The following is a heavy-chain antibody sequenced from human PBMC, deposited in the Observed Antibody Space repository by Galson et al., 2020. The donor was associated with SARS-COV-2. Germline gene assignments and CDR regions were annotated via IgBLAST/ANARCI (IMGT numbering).Heavy chain of an antibody. Sequence: TGGSLRLSCAASGFTFSSHWMTWVRQAPGKGLEWVANIKSDGSEKYYVDSVKGRFTISRDNAQNSLYLQMNSLRAEDTAVYYCTRSLTTGSYWGQGTLVTVSS. V-gene: IGHV3-7*05. CDR1: GFTFSSHW. D-gene: IGHD4-4*01. J-gene: IGHJ4*02. CDR2: IKSDGSEK. CDR3: TRSLTTGSY.